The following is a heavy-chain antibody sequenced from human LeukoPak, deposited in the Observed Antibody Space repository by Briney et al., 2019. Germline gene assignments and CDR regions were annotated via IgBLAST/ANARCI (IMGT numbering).Heavy chain of an antibody. V-gene: IGHV7-4-1*02. Sequence: ASVKVSCKASGYTFTSYAMNWVRQAPGQGLEWMGWINTNTGNPTYAQGFTGRFVFSLDTSVSTAYLQISSLNAEDTAVYYCAREGYYYDSSGYSSLFDYWGQGTLVTVSS. D-gene: IGHD3-22*01. CDR1: GYTFTSYA. CDR3: AREGYYYDSSGYSSLFDY. J-gene: IGHJ4*02. CDR2: INTNTGNP.